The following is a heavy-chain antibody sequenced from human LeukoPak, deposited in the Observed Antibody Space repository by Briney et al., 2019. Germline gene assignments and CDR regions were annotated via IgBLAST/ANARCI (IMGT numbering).Heavy chain of an antibody. V-gene: IGHV4-59*01. CDR1: GGSIRSYY. CDR3: ARANYFDY. Sequence: PSETLSLTCSVSGGSIRSYYWSWFRQPPGKGLEWIGSIYYSGSTTYNPSLKSRVTISVDTCKNQFSLKVNSVTAADTAVYYCARANYFDYWGQGTLVTVSS. CDR2: IYYSGST. J-gene: IGHJ4*02.